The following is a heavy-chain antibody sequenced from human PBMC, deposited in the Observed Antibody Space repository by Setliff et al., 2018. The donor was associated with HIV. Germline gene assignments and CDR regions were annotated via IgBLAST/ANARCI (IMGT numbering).Heavy chain of an antibody. V-gene: IGHV3-7*01. D-gene: IGHD6-19*01. CDR2: IKQDESEK. Sequence: PGGSLRLSCAASGFTFSHYYMSWVRQAPGKGLEWVANIKQDESEKNYVESVKGRFIISRDNAKSSLYLQMSGLKIEDMAVYYCAKDGSGWSQHWGQGTRVTVSS. CDR3: AKDGSGWSQH. CDR1: GFTFSHYY. J-gene: IGHJ1*01.